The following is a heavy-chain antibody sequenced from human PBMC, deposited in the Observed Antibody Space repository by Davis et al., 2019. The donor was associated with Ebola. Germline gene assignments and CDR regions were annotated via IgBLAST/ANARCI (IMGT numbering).Heavy chain of an antibody. CDR1: GGSFSGYY. D-gene: IGHD3-3*01. V-gene: IGHV4-34*01. Sequence: SETLSLTCAVYGGSFSGYYWSWIRQPPGKGLEWIGEISHSGITNYNPSLKSRLTISVDTSKNQFSLKLSSVTAADTAVYYCARGNSYDSSSGYYTLGPEYNYWGQGTLVTVSS. CDR2: ISHSGIT. J-gene: IGHJ4*02. CDR3: ARGNSYDSSSGYYTLGPEYNY.